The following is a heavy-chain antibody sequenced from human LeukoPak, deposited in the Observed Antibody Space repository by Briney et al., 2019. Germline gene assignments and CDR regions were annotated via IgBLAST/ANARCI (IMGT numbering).Heavy chain of an antibody. V-gene: IGHV3-48*01. D-gene: IGHD5-18*01. J-gene: IGHJ5*02. Sequence: GGSLRLSCAASGFTFSSYSMNWVRQAPGKGLEWVSYISSSSSTIYYADSVKGRFTISRDNAKNSLYLQMNSLRAEDTAVYYCAKDLGYSYGYGGYWFDPWGQGTLVTVSS. CDR3: AKDLGYSYGYGGYWFDP. CDR2: ISSSSSTI. CDR1: GFTFSSYS.